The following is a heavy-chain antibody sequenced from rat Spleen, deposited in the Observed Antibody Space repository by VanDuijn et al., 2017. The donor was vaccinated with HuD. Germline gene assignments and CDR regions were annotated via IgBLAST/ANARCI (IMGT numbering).Heavy chain of an antibody. CDR1: GFTFSNYG. CDR2: ISYVGSST. V-gene: IGHV5-29*01. D-gene: IGHD5-1*01. Sequence: EVQLVESGGGLVQPGRSLKLSCAASGFTFSNYGMAWVRQAPTKGLEWVATISYVGSSTYYRDPVKGRFTISRDNAKSTLYRQMDSLRSEDTATYYCARRGGSLDYWGQGVMVTVSS. CDR3: ARRGGSLDY. J-gene: IGHJ2*01.